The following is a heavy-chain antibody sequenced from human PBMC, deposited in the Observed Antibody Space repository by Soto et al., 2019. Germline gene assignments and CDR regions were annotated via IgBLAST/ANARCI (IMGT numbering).Heavy chain of an antibody. CDR2: IRNKANSHAT. CDR3: TRTTVISDAFDI. J-gene: IGHJ3*02. V-gene: IGHV3-73*01. D-gene: IGHD4-4*01. Sequence: EVQLVESGGGLVQPGGSLKVSCAASGFTFSGSAIHWVRQASGKGLEWVGRIRNKANSHATTYAASVKGRFTISRDDSKNTAYLQMNSLKTGDSAVYFCTRTTVISDAFDIWGQGTVVTVSS. CDR1: GFTFSGSA.